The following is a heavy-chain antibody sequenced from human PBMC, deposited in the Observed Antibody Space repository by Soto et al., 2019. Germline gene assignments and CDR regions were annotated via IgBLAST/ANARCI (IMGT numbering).Heavy chain of an antibody. J-gene: IGHJ4*02. CDR1: GGTFSSYA. Sequence: SVKVSCKASGGTFSSYAISWVRQAPGQGLEWMGGIIPIFGTANYAQKFQGRVTITADESTSTAYMELSSLRSEDTAVYYCALRYWDTAMVTLDYWGQGTQVTVS. D-gene: IGHD5-18*01. CDR2: IIPIFGTA. V-gene: IGHV1-69*13. CDR3: ALRYWDTAMVTLDY.